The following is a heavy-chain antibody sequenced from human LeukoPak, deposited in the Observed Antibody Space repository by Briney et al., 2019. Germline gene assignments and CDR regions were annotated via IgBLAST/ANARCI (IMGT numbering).Heavy chain of an antibody. CDR3: ARTRELRPLSSLED. CDR2: IYGSGNT. V-gene: IGHV4-4*02. J-gene: IGHJ4*02. Sequence: PSETLSLTCTVSSGAISTSHWLSWVRQPPGKGLEWIGEIYGSGNTNYNPSLKSRVTMSVDKTRIHLSLKLHSVTAADTAVYYCARTRELRPLSSLEDWGQGALVTVSS. CDR1: SGAISTSHW. D-gene: IGHD3-3*01.